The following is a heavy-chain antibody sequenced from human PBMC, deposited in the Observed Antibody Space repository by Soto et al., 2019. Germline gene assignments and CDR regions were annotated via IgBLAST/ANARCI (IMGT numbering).Heavy chain of an antibody. CDR3: ARGPYYYGDIPSDY. Sequence: ASVKLSCKASGYTFTSYGISWVRQAPGQGLEWMGWISAYNGNTNYAQKLQGRVTMTTDTSTSTAYMELRSLRSDDTAVYYCARGPYYYGDIPSDYWGQGTLVTVSS. CDR1: GYTFTSYG. J-gene: IGHJ4*02. CDR2: ISAYNGNT. D-gene: IGHD3-10*01. V-gene: IGHV1-18*01.